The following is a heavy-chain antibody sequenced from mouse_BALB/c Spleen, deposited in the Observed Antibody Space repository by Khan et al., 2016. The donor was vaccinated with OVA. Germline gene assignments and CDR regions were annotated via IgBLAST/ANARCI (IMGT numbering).Heavy chain of an antibody. CDR2: INTYTGEP. J-gene: IGHJ4*01. Sequence: QIQLVQSGPEVKKPGETVKISCKASGHTFTKFGMNWVKQVPGKGLKWMGWINTYTGEPTYADDFNGRFAFSLETSASTAYLQFNNLKNEDTATXFVARPPYFSDVMDYWGQGTSVTVSS. CDR1: GHTFTKFG. V-gene: IGHV9-3-1*01. CDR3: ARPPYFSDVMDY. D-gene: IGHD2-10*01.